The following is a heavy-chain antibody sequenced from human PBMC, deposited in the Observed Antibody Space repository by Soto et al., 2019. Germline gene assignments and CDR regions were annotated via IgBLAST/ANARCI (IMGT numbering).Heavy chain of an antibody. J-gene: IGHJ4*02. CDR2: IYYSGST. CDR1: GGSISSYY. D-gene: IGHD3-3*01. Sequence: SETLSLTCTVSGGSISSYYWSWIRQPPGKGLEWIGYIYYSGSTNYNPSLKSRVTISVDTSKNQFSLKLSSVTAADTAVYYCARLVYDFWGGYSFDYWGQGTLVTVSS. V-gene: IGHV4-59*08. CDR3: ARLVYDFWGGYSFDY.